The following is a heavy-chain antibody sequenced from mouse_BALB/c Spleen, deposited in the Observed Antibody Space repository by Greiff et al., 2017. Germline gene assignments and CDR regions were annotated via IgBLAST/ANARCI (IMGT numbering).Heavy chain of an antibody. CDR3: VRHGLAMDY. CDR2: IRSKSNNYAT. J-gene: IGHJ4*01. CDR1: GFTFNTYA. V-gene: IGHV10-1*02. Sequence: GGGLVQPKGSLKLSCAASGFTFNTYAMNWVRQAPGKGLEWVARIRSKSNNYATYYADSVKDRFTISRDDSQSMLYLQMNNLKTEDTAMYYCVRHGLAMDYWGQGTSVTVSS.